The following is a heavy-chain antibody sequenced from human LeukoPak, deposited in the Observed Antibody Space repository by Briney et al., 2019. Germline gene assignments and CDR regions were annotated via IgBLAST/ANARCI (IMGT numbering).Heavy chain of an antibody. Sequence: ASVKVSCKASGGTFSSYAISWVRQAPGQGLEWMGRIIPILDIANYAQKFQGRVTITADKSTSTAYMELSSLRSEDTAVYYCAREYYYDSSGYRFAPWGQGTLVTVSS. CDR2: IIPILDIA. V-gene: IGHV1-69*04. D-gene: IGHD3-22*01. CDR3: AREYYYDSSGYRFAP. CDR1: GGTFSSYA. J-gene: IGHJ5*02.